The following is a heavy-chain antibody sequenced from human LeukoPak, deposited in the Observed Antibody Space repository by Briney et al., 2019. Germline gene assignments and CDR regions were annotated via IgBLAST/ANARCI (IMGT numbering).Heavy chain of an antibody. D-gene: IGHD1-1*01. V-gene: IGHV3-23*01. CDR2: ISGSGGST. Sequence: GGSLRLSCAASGFTFSSYAMSWVRQVPGKGLEWVSVISGSGGSTYYADSVKGRFTISRDNSKNTLYLQMNSLRAEDTAVYYCAKKYRANDDHFDYWGQGTLVTVSS. CDR1: GFTFSSYA. CDR3: AKKYRANDDHFDY. J-gene: IGHJ4*02.